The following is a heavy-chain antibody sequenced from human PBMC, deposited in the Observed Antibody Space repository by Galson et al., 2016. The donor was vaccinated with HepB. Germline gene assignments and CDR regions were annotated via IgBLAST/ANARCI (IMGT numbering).Heavy chain of an antibody. CDR2: ISFDGNNK. CDR1: GFTFSSYG. CDR3: VEERTPYSGSYSPLDS. V-gene: IGHV3-30*18. D-gene: IGHD1-26*01. J-gene: IGHJ4*02. Sequence: SLRLSCAASGFTFSSYGMHWGRQAPGKGLEWVAVISFDGNNKFYGDSVKGRFTISRDASTNTLYLQLNSLRTEDTALYYCVEERTPYSGSYSPLDSWGQGTLVTVSS.